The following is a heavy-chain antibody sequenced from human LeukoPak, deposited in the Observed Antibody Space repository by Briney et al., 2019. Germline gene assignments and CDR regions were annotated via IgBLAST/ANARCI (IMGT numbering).Heavy chain of an antibody. CDR1: GFTFTSYA. J-gene: IGHJ4*02. CDR3: AGLYSGGYDHYFDS. Sequence: GSLRLSCAASGFTFTSYAMSWIRQPPGKGLEWVGHIYYSGSTNYNPSLRSRVTMSVDASKNQFSLKLSSVTAVDTAVYYCAGLYSGGYDHYFDSWGQGTLVTVS. D-gene: IGHD1-26*01. CDR2: IYYSGST. V-gene: IGHV4-59*08.